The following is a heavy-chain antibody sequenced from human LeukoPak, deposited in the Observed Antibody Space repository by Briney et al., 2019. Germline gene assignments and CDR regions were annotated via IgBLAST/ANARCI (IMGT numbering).Heavy chain of an antibody. CDR2: IYYSGST. V-gene: IGHV4-39*01. J-gene: IGHJ4*02. D-gene: IGHD2-21*01. Sequence: PSETLSLTCTVSGGSISSSSYYWGWIRQPPGKGLKWIGSIYYSGSTYYNPSLKSRVTISVDTSKNQFSLKLSSVTAADTAVYYCARLAPDRLPDYWGQGTLVTVSS. CDR3: ARLAPDRLPDY. CDR1: GGSISSSSYY.